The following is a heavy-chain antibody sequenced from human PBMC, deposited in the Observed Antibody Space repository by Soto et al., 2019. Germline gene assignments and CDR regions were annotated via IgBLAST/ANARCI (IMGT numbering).Heavy chain of an antibody. V-gene: IGHV1-18*04. CDR3: ARAPTGKGTVVTRYAFDI. D-gene: IGHD2-21*02. CDR2: ISVYNGNT. CDR1: GYAFTSYG. J-gene: IGHJ3*02. Sequence: QVQLVQSGAEVKKPGASVKVSCKASGYAFTSYGISWVRQAPGQGLEWMGWISVYNGNTNYAQKLQGRVTMTTDTSTSTAYMELRSLRSDDTAVYYCARAPTGKGTVVTRYAFDIWGQGTMGTVSS.